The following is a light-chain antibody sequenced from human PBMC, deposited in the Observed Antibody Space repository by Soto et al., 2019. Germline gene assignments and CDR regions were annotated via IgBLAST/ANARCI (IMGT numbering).Light chain of an antibody. CDR3: QSYDSSLSVVV. J-gene: IGLJ2*01. Sequence: QAVLTQPPSVSGAPGQRVTISCTGSSSNIGAGYDVHWYQQLPGTAPKLLIYGNNNRPSGVPDRFSGSKSGTSASLAITGRQAEDEADYYCQSYDSSLSVVVFGGGTKLTVL. CDR1: SSNIGAGYD. V-gene: IGLV1-40*01. CDR2: GNN.